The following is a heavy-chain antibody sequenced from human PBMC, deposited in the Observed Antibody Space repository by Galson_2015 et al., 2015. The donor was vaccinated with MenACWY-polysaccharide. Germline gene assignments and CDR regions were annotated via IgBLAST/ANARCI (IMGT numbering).Heavy chain of an antibody. J-gene: IGHJ4*02. CDR1: GYIFNNYW. D-gene: IGHD4-23*01. V-gene: IGHV5-51*03. CDR2: IFPDNSDP. Sequence: QSGAEVKKPGESLKISCKASGYIFNNYWIGWVRQMPDKGLEWMGRIFPDNSDPRHSPSFQGQVTVSVDKSTSTAYQHLSGLKASDTGMYYCARLRGLGGQFYCDFWGQGSLVTVSS. CDR3: ARLRGLGGQFYCDF.